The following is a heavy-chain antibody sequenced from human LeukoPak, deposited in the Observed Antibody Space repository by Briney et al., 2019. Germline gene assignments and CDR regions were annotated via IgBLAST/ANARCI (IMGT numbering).Heavy chain of an antibody. J-gene: IGHJ4*02. CDR3: ARVGVEWELPDY. D-gene: IGHD1-26*01. V-gene: IGHV1-69*05. Sequence: SVKVSCKASGGTFSGYAISWVRQAPGQGLEWMGRIIPIFGTANYAQKFQGRVTITTDESTSTAYMELSSLRSEDTAVYYCARVGVEWELPDYWGQGTLVTVSS. CDR1: GGTFSGYA. CDR2: IIPIFGTA.